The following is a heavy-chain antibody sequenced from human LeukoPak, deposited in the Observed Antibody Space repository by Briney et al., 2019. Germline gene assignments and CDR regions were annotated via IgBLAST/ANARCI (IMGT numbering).Heavy chain of an antibody. Sequence: GGSLRLSCTASGFTFSNFGMHWVRQAPGKGLEWVASLRYDGSNKYYADSVKGRFTISRDNSKNTLYLQMNSLTAEDTAVYSCAKPLLSVLSSWDYWGQGTLVTVSS. J-gene: IGHJ4*02. V-gene: IGHV3-30*02. D-gene: IGHD6-6*01. CDR2: LRYDGSNK. CDR3: AKPLLSVLSSWDY. CDR1: GFTFSNFG.